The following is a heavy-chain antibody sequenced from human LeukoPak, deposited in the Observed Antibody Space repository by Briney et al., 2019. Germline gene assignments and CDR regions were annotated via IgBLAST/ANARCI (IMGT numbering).Heavy chain of an antibody. V-gene: IGHV3-7*04. J-gene: IGHJ4*02. CDR2: IKEDGTET. CDR1: GFMFSSNW. D-gene: IGHD3-10*01. Sequence: PGGSVRLSCAASGFMFSSNWMSWVRLAPGKGLEWVANIKEDGTETYYVDSVKGRFTISRDNSKNTLYLQMNSLRAEDTAVYYCARGELSFDYWGQGTLVTVSS. CDR3: ARGELSFDY.